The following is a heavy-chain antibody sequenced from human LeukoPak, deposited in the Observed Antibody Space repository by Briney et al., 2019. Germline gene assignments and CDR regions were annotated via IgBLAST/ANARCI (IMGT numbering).Heavy chain of an antibody. CDR3: AKRGDSGTYSLDY. Sequence: PGRSLRLSCAASGFTFSSYAMHWVRQAPGKGLEWVAVISYDGSNKYYADSVKGRFTISRDNSKNTVYLQMNSLRAEDTAVYYCAKRGDSGTYSLDYWGQGTLVTVSS. V-gene: IGHV3-30-3*02. CDR1: GFTFSSYA. D-gene: IGHD1-26*01. CDR2: ISYDGSNK. J-gene: IGHJ4*02.